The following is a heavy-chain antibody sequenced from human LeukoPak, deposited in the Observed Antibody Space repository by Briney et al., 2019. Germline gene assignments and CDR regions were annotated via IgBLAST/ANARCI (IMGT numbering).Heavy chain of an antibody. V-gene: IGHV3-21*01. CDR2: ISSSSYI. D-gene: IGHD5-18*01. CDR1: GFTFSNNW. Sequence: PGGSLRLSCAASGFTFSNNWMHWVRQAPGKGLEWVSSISSSSYIYYADSVKGRFTISRDNAKNSLYLQMNSLRAEDTAVYYCAITTDTAMAYYFDYWGQGTLVTVSS. CDR3: AITTDTAMAYYFDY. J-gene: IGHJ4*02.